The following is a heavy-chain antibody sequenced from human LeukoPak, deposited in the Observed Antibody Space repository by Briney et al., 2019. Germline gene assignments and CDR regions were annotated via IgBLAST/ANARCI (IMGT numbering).Heavy chain of an antibody. CDR3: AHRPQSSSWYHFDY. V-gene: IGHV2-5*01. CDR2: IYWNDDK. CDR1: WCSLITSGVG. Sequence: ESGPTLVKPTQTLTLTCTFSWCSLITSGVGVALIRRPPGKALECLALIYWNDDKRYSPSLKSRLTITKDTSKNQVVLTMTNMDPVDTATYYCAHRPQSSSWYHFDYWGQGTLVTVSS. J-gene: IGHJ4*02. D-gene: IGHD6-13*01.